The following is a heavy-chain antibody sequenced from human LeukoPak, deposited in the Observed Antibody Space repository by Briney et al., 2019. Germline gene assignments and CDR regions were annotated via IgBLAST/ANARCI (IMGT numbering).Heavy chain of an antibody. J-gene: IGHJ3*02. Sequence: GGSLRLSCAASGFTFSSHAMSWVRQAPGRGLEWVSAISGSGGRTYYADSVKGRFAISRDNSQNTLYLQMNSLRAEDTAVYYCAKDQSLGAFDIWGQGTMVTVSS. CDR2: ISGSGGRT. D-gene: IGHD7-27*01. V-gene: IGHV3-23*01. CDR3: AKDQSLGAFDI. CDR1: GFTFSSHA.